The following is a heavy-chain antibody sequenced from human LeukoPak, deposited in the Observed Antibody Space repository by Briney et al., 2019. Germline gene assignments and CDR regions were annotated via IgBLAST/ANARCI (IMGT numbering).Heavy chain of an antibody. CDR2: IIPIFGTA. J-gene: IGHJ4*02. CDR1: GGTFSSYA. D-gene: IGHD2-2*01. V-gene: IGHV1-69*05. Sequence: SVKVSCKASGGTFSSYAISWVRQAPGQGLEWMGGIIPIFGTANYAQKFQGRVTITTDESTSTAYMELSSLRSEDTAVYYCARELYCSSTSCYSSFNYWGQGTLVTVSS. CDR3: ARELYCSSTSCYSSFNY.